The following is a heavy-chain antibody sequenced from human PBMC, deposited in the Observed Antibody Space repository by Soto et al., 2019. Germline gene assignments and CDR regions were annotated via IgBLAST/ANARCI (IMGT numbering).Heavy chain of an antibody. V-gene: IGHV3-33*01. CDR1: GFTFSSYG. CDR2: IWYDGSNK. Sequence: QVQLVESGGGVVQPARSLRLSCAASGFTFSSYGMHWVRQAPGKGLEWVAVIWYDGSNKYYADSVKGRFTISRDNSKNPLHLQMNSLRAEDTAVYYCARDRSPGYCGSTSCDETGYYYYYGMDVWGQGATVTVSS. J-gene: IGHJ6*02. CDR3: ARDRSPGYCGSTSCDETGYYYYYGMDV. D-gene: IGHD2-2*01.